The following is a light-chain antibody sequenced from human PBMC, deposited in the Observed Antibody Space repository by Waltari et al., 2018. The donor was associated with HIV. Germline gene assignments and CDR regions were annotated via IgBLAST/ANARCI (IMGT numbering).Light chain of an antibody. J-gene: IGKJ5*01. Sequence: DIQLIQSPTFLSASVGDRVTFTCRASQGISSYLAWYQQKSGKAPKLLIYAASTLQYGVPSRCSGSGSGTEFTLTISSLQPEDFATDYCQHLNNYFPITFGQGTRLEIK. CDR2: AAS. V-gene: IGKV1-9*01. CDR3: QHLNNYFPIT. CDR1: QGISSY.